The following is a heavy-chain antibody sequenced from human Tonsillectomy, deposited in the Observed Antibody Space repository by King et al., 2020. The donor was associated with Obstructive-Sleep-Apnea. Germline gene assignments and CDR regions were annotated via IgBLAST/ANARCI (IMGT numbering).Heavy chain of an antibody. J-gene: IGHJ4*02. CDR2: ISVRGGSP. Sequence: VQLVESGGGLVQPGGSLRLSFAAAGFTFSSYSMSWVRQAPGNGLEWVSAISVRGGSPDYADSLKGRLTISRDNSKNTLYLQRNSLRAEDTAVYYCAKSYYYGSGSYEAFRTTQIYYFDYWGQGTLVTVSS. CDR1: GFTFSSYS. V-gene: IGHV3-23*04. D-gene: IGHD3-10*01. CDR3: AKSYYYGSGSYEAFRTTQIYYFDY.